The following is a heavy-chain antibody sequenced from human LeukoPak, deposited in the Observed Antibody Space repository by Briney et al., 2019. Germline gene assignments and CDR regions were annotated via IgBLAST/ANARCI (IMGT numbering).Heavy chain of an antibody. CDR1: GYTFTGYY. D-gene: IGHD3-16*01. J-gene: IGHJ4*02. CDR2: INPNSGGT. CDR3: ARAYTSPNGPY. V-gene: IGHV1-2*02. Sequence: VASVKVSCKASGYTFTGYYMHWVRQAPGQGLEWMGWINPNSGGTNYAQKFQGRVTMTRDTSITTAYMELNRLRSDDTAVYYCARAYTSPNGPYWGQGILVTVSS.